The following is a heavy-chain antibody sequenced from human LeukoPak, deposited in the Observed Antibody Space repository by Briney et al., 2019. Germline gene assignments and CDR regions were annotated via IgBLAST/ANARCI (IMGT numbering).Heavy chain of an antibody. V-gene: IGHV4-59*08. Sequence: SETLSLTCIVSGGSISNSYWSFIRQPPGRGLEWIGYISYNGNTYYNPSLKSRAAISLHTSNNEFSLKLTSVTAADTAIYYCARHPPYCSGATRNAGMDVWGQGTTVTVSS. CDR1: GGSISNSY. J-gene: IGHJ6*02. CDR2: ISYNGNT. D-gene: IGHD2-15*01. CDR3: ARHPPYCSGATRNAGMDV.